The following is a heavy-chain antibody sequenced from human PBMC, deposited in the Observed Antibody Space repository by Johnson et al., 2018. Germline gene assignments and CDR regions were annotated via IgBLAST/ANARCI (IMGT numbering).Heavy chain of an antibody. CDR3: ARVQGGYYGYDAFDI. CDR2: IKSDGRTT. V-gene: IGHV3-74*03. J-gene: IGHJ3*02. CDR1: GFTLSSYW. D-gene: IGHD1-26*01. Sequence: QLQESGGGLVQPGGSLRLSCVASGFTLSSYWMHWVRQAPGKGLVWVSRIKSDGRTTTYADFVKGRFTISRDKANNTLYLEMNSLRVEDTAVYYCARVQGGYYGYDAFDIWGQGTLVTVSS.